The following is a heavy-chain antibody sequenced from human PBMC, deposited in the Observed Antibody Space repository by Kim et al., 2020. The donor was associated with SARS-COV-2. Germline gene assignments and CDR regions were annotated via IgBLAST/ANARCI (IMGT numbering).Heavy chain of an antibody. Sequence: ASVKVSCKASGYTFTSYTMNWVLQAPGQGLEWMGWINTNTGNPTYAHGFTGRFVFSLDTSVSTAYLQISSLKAEDTAMYYCARIKGIAAAGFAFDIWGQGTMVTVSS. CDR3: ARIKGIAAAGFAFDI. J-gene: IGHJ3*02. V-gene: IGHV7-4-1*02. CDR1: GYTFTSYT. CDR2: INTNTGNP. D-gene: IGHD6-13*01.